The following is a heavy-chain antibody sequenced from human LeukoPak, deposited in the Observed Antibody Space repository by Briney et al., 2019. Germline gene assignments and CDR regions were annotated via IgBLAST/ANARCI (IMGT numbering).Heavy chain of an antibody. D-gene: IGHD2-2*01. Sequence: ASVKVSCKASGYTFTGYYMHWVRQAPGQGLDWMGWINPNSGGTNYAQKFQGRVTMTRDTSISTAYMELSRLRSDDTAVYYCARDKAYQLLLVNAFDIWGQGTIVTVSS. CDR1: GYTFTGYY. V-gene: IGHV1-2*02. J-gene: IGHJ3*02. CDR3: ARDKAYQLLLVNAFDI. CDR2: INPNSGGT.